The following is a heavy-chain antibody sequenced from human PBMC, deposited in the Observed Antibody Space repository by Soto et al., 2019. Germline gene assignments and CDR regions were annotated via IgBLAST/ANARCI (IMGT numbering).Heavy chain of an antibody. CDR2: IFPGNSET. CDR3: ARHAQVGVAGRGARDYYYYGMDV. D-gene: IGHD6-19*01. V-gene: IGHV5-51*01. J-gene: IGHJ6*02. Sequence: GESLKISCQGSGYSFSSNWIGWVRQMPGKGLEWMGIIFPGNSETRYSPSFQGQVTISADKSSSTAYLQWRSLKASDTAMYYCARHAQVGVAGRGARDYYYYGMDVWGQGTTVTVSS. CDR1: GYSFSSNW.